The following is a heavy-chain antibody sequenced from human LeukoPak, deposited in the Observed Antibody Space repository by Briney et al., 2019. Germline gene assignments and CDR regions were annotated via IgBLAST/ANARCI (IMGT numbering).Heavy chain of an antibody. CDR3: ARHGSITMVRGRLRYYYMDV. Sequence: GGSLRLSCAASGFTFSDYYMSWIRQAPGKGLEWVSYISSSGSTIYYADSVKGRFTISRDNAKNSLYLQMNSLRAEDTAVYYCARHGSITMVRGRLRYYYMDVWGKGTTVTISS. J-gene: IGHJ6*03. V-gene: IGHV3-11*01. CDR2: ISSSGSTI. CDR1: GFTFSDYY. D-gene: IGHD3-10*01.